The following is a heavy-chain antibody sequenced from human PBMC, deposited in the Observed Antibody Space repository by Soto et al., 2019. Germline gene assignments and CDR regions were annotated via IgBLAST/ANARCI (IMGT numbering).Heavy chain of an antibody. CDR3: ARETTPTYYYFYMDV. CDR1: GFTFGGYS. V-gene: IGHV3-48*01. J-gene: IGHJ6*03. D-gene: IGHD4-17*01. Sequence: GGSLRLSCAASGFTFGGYSVNWVRQAPGKGLEWVSYISSSSSTIYYADSVKGRFTISRDSAKNSLYLQMNSLRAEDTAVYYCARETTPTYYYFYMDVWGKGTTVTVSS. CDR2: ISSSSSTI.